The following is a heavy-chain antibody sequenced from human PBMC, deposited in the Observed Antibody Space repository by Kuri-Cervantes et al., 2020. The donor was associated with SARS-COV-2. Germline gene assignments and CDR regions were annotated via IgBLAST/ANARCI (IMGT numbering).Heavy chain of an antibody. CDR3: ARGLDFWSGYPSYYYYGMDV. CDR2: IYTSGST. V-gene: IGHV4-61*02. D-gene: IGHD3-3*01. CDR1: GGSISSGSYY. J-gene: IGHJ6*02. Sequence: SETLSLTCTVSGGSISSGSYYWSWIRQPAGKGLEWIGRIYTSGSTNYNPSLKSRVTISVDTSKNQFSLKLSSVTAADTAVYYCARGLDFWSGYPSYYYYGMDVWGQGTTVTVSS.